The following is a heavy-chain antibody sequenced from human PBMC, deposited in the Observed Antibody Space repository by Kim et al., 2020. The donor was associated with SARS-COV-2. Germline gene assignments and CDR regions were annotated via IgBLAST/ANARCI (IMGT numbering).Heavy chain of an antibody. CDR2: IDGSDGTT. J-gene: IGHJ4*02. D-gene: IGHD2-2*03. CDR1: GFTFTGYA. V-gene: IGHV3-23*01. Sequence: GWSLRLSCTTSGFTFTGYAMSWVRQAPGKGLEWVSSIDGSDGTTYYVDSVKGRFTISRDDSMSTMYLWMTSLRADDTAVYYCLKGGWGWIWDHWGQGAHVTVAS. CDR3: LKGGWGWIWDH.